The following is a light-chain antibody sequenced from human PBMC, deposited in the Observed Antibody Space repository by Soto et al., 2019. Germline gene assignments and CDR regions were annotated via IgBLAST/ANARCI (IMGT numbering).Light chain of an antibody. CDR1: QSISSY. V-gene: IGKV1-39*01. Sequence: DIQMTQSQSSLSASVGDRVTITCRASQSISSYLNWYQQKPGKAPKLLIYAASSLQSGVPSRFSGSGSGTDFTLTISSLQPEDFATYYCQQIYSTPALTFGGGTKVEIK. J-gene: IGKJ4*01. CDR2: AAS. CDR3: QQIYSTPALT.